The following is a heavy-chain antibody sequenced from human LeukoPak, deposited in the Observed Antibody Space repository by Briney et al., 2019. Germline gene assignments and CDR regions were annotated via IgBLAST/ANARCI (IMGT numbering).Heavy chain of an antibody. V-gene: IGHV1-24*01. CDR1: GGTFSSYA. J-gene: IGHJ4*02. CDR3: ATRTVRGGSSSFDY. CDR2: FDPEDGET. Sequence: ASVKVSCKASGGTFSSYAISWVRQAPGKGLEWMGGFDPEDGETIYAQKFQGRVTMTEDTSTDTAYMELSSLRSEDTAVYYCATRTVRGGSSSFDYWGQGTLVTVSS. D-gene: IGHD3-10*01.